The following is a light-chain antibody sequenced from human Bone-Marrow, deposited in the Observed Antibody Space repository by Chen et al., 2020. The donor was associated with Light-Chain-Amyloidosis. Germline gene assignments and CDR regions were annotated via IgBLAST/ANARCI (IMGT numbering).Light chain of an antibody. CDR1: QDVINY. Sequence: DIQMTQSPSSLSASVGDRVIITCQASQDVINYLNWYQQKPGKAPKLLIYDASYLETGVPSRFSGSGSGTHFTFTISGLQPEDFATYYCQQYDGLPPTFGGGIRVEMK. CDR2: DAS. V-gene: IGKV1-33*01. CDR3: QQYDGLPPT. J-gene: IGKJ4*01.